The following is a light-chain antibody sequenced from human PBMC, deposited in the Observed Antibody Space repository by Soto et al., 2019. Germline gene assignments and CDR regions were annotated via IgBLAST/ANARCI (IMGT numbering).Light chain of an antibody. CDR2: GAS. J-gene: IGKJ1*01. CDR3: QQYGISPPT. CDR1: QSVSSSY. Sequence: ELVLTQSPGTLSLSPGERATLSCRASQSVSSSYLAWYQQKPGQAPRLLIYGASSRATGIPDRFSGSGSGTDFTLTISRLEPEDFAVYYSQQYGISPPTFGQRTKVE. V-gene: IGKV3-20*01.